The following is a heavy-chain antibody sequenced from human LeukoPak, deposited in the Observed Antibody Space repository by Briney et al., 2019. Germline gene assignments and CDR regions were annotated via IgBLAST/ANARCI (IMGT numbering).Heavy chain of an antibody. CDR2: ISGSGGST. Sequence: GGSLRLSCAASGFTFSSYAMSWVRQAPGKGLEWVSAISGSGGSTYYADSVKGRFTISRDNSKNTLYLQMNSLRAEDTAVYYCAKDGSIFEVVPDYFDYWGQGTLVTVSS. CDR1: GFTFSSYA. V-gene: IGHV3-23*01. CDR3: AKDGSIFEVVPDYFDY. D-gene: IGHD3-3*01. J-gene: IGHJ4*02.